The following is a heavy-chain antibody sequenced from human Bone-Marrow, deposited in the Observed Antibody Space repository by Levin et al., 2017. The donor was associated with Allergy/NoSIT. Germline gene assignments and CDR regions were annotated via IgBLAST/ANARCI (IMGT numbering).Heavy chain of an antibody. D-gene: IGHD6-19*01. CDR3: ARASVAVDYYFDY. J-gene: IGHJ4*02. CDR2: IIPIFGTA. Sequence: KISCKASGGTFSSYAISWVRQAPGQGLEWMGGIIPIFGTANYAQKFQGRVTITADKSTSTAYMELSSLRSEDTAVYYCARASVAVDYYFDYWGQGTLVTVSS. V-gene: IGHV1-69*06. CDR1: GGTFSSYA.